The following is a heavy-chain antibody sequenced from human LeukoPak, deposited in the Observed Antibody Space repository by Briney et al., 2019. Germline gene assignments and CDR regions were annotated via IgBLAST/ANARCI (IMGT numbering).Heavy chain of an antibody. CDR1: GGSISSSNW. CDR2: IYHSGST. V-gene: IGHV4-4*02. D-gene: IGHD6-6*01. CDR3: ARHRRETHIAARTTYWFDP. J-gene: IGHJ5*02. Sequence: SSETLSLTCAVSGGSISSSNWWSWVRQPPGKGLEWIGEIYHSGSTNYNPSLKSRVTISVDTSKNQFSLKLSSVTAADTAVYYCARHRRETHIAARTTYWFDPWGQGTLVTVSS.